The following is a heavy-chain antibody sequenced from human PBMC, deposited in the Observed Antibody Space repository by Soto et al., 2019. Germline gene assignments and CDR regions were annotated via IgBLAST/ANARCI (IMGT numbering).Heavy chain of an antibody. Sequence: QVQLVESGGGVVQPGRSLRLSCAASGFTFSNYGMHWVRQAPGKGLEWVALIWYDGSNKYYADSVKGRFTISRDSSKNTLDLQMNRLRAEDTAVYYCARDQLALSGSHSDWYFDLWGRGTLVTVSS. CDR2: IWYDGSNK. J-gene: IGHJ2*01. CDR3: ARDQLALSGSHSDWYFDL. V-gene: IGHV3-33*01. CDR1: GFTFSNYG. D-gene: IGHD1-26*01.